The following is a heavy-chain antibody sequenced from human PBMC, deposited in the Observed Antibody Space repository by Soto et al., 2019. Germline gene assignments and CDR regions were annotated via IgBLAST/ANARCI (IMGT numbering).Heavy chain of an antibody. V-gene: IGHV4-34*01. CDR2: INHSGST. CDR3: ARGLGFDY. Sequence: SETLSLTCAAYGGSFSGYYWSWIRQPPGKGLEWIGEINHSGSTNYNPSLKSRVTISVDTSKNQFSLKLSSVTAADTAVYYCARGLGFDYWGQGTLVTVSS. J-gene: IGHJ4*02. CDR1: GGSFSGYY.